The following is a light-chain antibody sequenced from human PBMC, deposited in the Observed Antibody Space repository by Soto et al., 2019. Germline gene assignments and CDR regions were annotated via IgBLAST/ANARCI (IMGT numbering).Light chain of an antibody. J-gene: IGLJ1*01. CDR3: ISYTGSSTSYV. CDR1: RSDIGSYNY. V-gene: IGLV2-14*01. CDR2: GVS. Sequence: QSVLTQPSSLSGSPGQSITISCSGTRSDIGSYNYVAWYQQFPGKTPKILIYGVSNRPSGVSSRFSGSKSGNTASLTISGLQAEDEADYYCISYTGSSTSYVFGSGTKVTVL.